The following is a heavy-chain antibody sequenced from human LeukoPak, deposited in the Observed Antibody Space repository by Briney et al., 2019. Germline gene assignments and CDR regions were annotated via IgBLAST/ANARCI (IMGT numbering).Heavy chain of an antibody. D-gene: IGHD6-13*01. Sequence: GGSLRLSCAASGFTVSSNYMSWVRQAPGKGLEWGSVIYSGGSTYYADSVKGRFTISRDNSKNTLYLQMNSLRAEDTAVYYCAREKYSSSWYGFDYWGQGTLVTVSS. CDR3: AREKYSSSWYGFDY. J-gene: IGHJ4*02. CDR2: IYSGGST. V-gene: IGHV3-53*01. CDR1: GFTVSSNY.